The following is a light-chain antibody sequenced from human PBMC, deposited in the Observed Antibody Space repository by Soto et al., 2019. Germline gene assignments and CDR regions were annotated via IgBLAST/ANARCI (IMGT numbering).Light chain of an antibody. J-gene: IGLJ3*02. CDR3: ISYRSDSTVV. CDR1: DSNIGAGYD. CDR2: TNI. V-gene: IGLV1-40*01. Sequence: QAVLTQPPSVSGAPGQRVTISCTGSDSNIGAGYDVHWYQHFPGTAPKLLIYTNINRPSGVPDRFSASKSGTSASLAITGLQAGDEADYYCISYRSDSTVVFGGGTKLTDL.